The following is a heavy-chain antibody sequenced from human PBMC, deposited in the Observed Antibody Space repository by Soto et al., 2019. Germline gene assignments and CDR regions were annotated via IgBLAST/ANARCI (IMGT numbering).Heavy chain of an antibody. J-gene: IGHJ6*02. V-gene: IGHV1-2*02. CDR1: GYTFTAYY. CDR2: INPRFGDT. CDR3: ARNIDYYYGPGSGNGHGF. Sequence: QVQLVQSGAELKEPGDSVRVSCEASGYTFTAYYIHWVRQAPGQGLEWMGWINPRFGDTSYAQDFQGRVSMTRDTSISTVYMELSRLTSDDTAIYYCARNIDYYYGPGSGNGHGFWGQGTTVTVFS. D-gene: IGHD3-10*01.